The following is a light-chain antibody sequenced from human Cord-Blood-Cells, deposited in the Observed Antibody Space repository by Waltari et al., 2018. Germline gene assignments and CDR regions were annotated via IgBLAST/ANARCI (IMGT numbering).Light chain of an antibody. Sequence: DIQMTQSPSSLSASVGERVTITCQASKDISNNLNWYQQKPGKAPKLLIYDASNLETGVPSRFSGSGSGTDFTFTISSLQPEDIATYYCQQYDNLPFTFGPGTKVDIK. CDR1: KDISNN. CDR2: DAS. J-gene: IGKJ3*01. CDR3: QQYDNLPFT. V-gene: IGKV1-33*01.